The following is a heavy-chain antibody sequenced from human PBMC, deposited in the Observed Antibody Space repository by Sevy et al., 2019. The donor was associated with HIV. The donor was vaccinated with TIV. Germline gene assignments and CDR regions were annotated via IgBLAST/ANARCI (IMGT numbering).Heavy chain of an antibody. Sequence: ASVKVSCKASGGTFSSYAISWVRQAPGQGLEWMGGIIPIFGTANYAQKFQGKVTITADESTSTAYMELSSLRSEDTAVYYCAIRSPWYCSSTSCYQIPPLDYYYGMDVWGQGTTVTVSS. CDR1: GGTFSSYA. V-gene: IGHV1-69*13. CDR2: IIPIFGTA. J-gene: IGHJ6*02. D-gene: IGHD2-2*01. CDR3: AIRSPWYCSSTSCYQIPPLDYYYGMDV.